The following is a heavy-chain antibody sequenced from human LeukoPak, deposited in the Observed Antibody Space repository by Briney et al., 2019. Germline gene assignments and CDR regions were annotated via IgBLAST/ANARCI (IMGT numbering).Heavy chain of an antibody. CDR1: GGSISSGGYS. J-gene: IGHJ4*02. Sequence: NPSQTLFLTCAVSGGSISSGGYSWSWIRQPPGKGLEWIGYIYHSGSTYYNPSLKSRVTISVDRSKNQFSLKLSSVTAADTAVYYCARDLGTVFDYWGQGTLVTVSS. D-gene: IGHD1-1*01. CDR3: ARDLGTVFDY. V-gene: IGHV4-30-2*01. CDR2: IYHSGST.